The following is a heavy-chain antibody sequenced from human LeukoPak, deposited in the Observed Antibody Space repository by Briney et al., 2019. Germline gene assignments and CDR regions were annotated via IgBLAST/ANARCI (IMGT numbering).Heavy chain of an antibody. Sequence: GGSLRLSCATSGFTFSTYSMHWVRPAPGKGLEWVAVISYEGSNEYYADSVKGRFTISRDNSKNTLYLQMNSLRAEDTAVYYCARSGSLMATMDYWGQGTLVTVSS. V-gene: IGHV3-30-3*01. CDR1: GFTFSTYS. D-gene: IGHD5-24*01. CDR3: ARSGSLMATMDY. J-gene: IGHJ4*02. CDR2: ISYEGSNE.